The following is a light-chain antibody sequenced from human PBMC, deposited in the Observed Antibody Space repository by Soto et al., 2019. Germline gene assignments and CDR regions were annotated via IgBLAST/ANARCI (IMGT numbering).Light chain of an antibody. CDR2: DAS. V-gene: IGKV1-9*01. CDR3: QQLNSYPFT. Sequence: DIQLTQSPSFLSASVGDRVTITCRASQGINTYLAWYQQKLGKAPKVLIYDASKLHSGVPSRFSGSGSGTEFTLTISSLQPEDFATYYCQQLNSYPFTFGGGTKVDIK. CDR1: QGINTY. J-gene: IGKJ4*01.